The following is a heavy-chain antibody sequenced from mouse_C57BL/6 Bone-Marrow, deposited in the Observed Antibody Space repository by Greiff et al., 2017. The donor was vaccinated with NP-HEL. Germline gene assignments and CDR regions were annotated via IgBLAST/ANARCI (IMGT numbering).Heavy chain of an antibody. D-gene: IGHD1-1*01. CDR2: IYPGSGST. CDR3: ASRGYGSSYRYFDY. Sequence: QVQLQQPGAELVKPGASVKMSCKASGYTFTSYWITWVKQRPGQGLEWIGDIYPGSGSTNYNEKFKSKATLTVDTSSSTAYMQLSSLTSEDSAVYYCASRGYGSSYRYFDYWGQGTTLTVSS. CDR1: GYTFTSYW. V-gene: IGHV1-55*01. J-gene: IGHJ2*01.